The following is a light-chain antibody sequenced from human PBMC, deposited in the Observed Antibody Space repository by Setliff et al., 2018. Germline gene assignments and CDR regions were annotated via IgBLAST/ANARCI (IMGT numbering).Light chain of an antibody. J-gene: IGLJ1*01. V-gene: IGLV2-14*03. CDR3: NAYTAGTTYV. Sequence: QSALTQPASVSGSPGQLITISCSGTSNDVGSYDLVSWYQQHPGKAPKLIIYGVSDWPSGVSSRFSGSKSGNTASLTISGLQTEDEADYYCNAYTAGTTYVFGTGTKVTVL. CDR2: GVS. CDR1: SNDVGSYDL.